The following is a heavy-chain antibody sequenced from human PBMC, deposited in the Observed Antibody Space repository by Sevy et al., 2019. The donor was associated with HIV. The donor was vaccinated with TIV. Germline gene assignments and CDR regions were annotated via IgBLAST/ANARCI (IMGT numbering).Heavy chain of an antibody. D-gene: IGHD2-15*01. Sequence: GGSLRLSCAASGFIFSGYNMHWVRQAPGKGLEWVSSISTSSICIYHADSVKGRFTISRDNAQNSVYLQMNSLRVEDTALYYCARGSCIGGSCHTGYHGMDVWGQGTTVTVSS. V-gene: IGHV3-21*06. CDR1: GFIFSGYN. CDR2: ISTSSICI. CDR3: ARGSCIGGSCHTGYHGMDV. J-gene: IGHJ6*02.